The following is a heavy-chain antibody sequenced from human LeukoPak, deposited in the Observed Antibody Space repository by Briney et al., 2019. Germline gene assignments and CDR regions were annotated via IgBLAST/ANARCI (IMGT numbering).Heavy chain of an antibody. CDR3: ARGGPGEGWNYYFDY. Sequence: PSETLSLTCTVSAYSISSGYYWGWIRQPPGKGLEWLGSLYHSGSTNYNPSLKSRVTISVDTSKNQFSLKLSTVTAADTAEYYCARGGPGEGWNYYFDYWGQGTLVTVSS. D-gene: IGHD1-7*01. CDR1: AYSISSGYY. CDR2: LYHSGST. V-gene: IGHV4-38-2*02. J-gene: IGHJ4*02.